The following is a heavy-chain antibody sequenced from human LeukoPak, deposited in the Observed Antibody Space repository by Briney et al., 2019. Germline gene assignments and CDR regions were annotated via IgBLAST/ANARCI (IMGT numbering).Heavy chain of an antibody. V-gene: IGHV3-21*01. CDR1: GFTFSDYT. D-gene: IGHD3-16*02. CDR2: ISSSSSYI. CDR3: ARAPFMITFGGVIVTWFDP. J-gene: IGHJ5*02. Sequence: PGGSLRLSCAASGFTFSDYTMNWVRQAPGKGLEWVSSISSSSSYIYYADSVKGRFTISRDNAKNSLYLQMDSLRAEDTAVYYCARAPFMITFGGVIVTWFDPWGQGTLVTVSS.